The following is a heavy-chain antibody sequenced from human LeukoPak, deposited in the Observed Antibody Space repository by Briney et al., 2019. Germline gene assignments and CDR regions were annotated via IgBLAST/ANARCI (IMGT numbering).Heavy chain of an antibody. CDR2: INWNGGST. CDR1: GFTFDDYG. V-gene: IGHV3-20*01. D-gene: IGHD1-1*01. J-gene: IGHJ6*03. Sequence: GGSLRLSCAASGFTFDDYGMSWVRQAPGKGLEWVSGINWNGGSTGYADSVKGRFTISRDNAKNSLYLQMNSLRAEDTALYHCARVSWNDVGYYYYYMDVWGKGTTVTISS. CDR3: ARVSWNDVGYYYYYMDV.